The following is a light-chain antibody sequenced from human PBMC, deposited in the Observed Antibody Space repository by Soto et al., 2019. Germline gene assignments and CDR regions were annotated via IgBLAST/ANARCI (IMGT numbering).Light chain of an antibody. V-gene: IGKV1-5*03. CDR1: QTISSW. CDR2: KAS. Sequence: DIQMTQSSSTMSASLGDRFTSSRRASQTISSWLAWYQQKPGKARKLLIYKASTLKSGVTSRFSGSGSGTEFTLTISSLQPDDFATYYCQHYNSYSEAFGQGTQVDNK. J-gene: IGKJ1*01. CDR3: QHYNSYSEA.